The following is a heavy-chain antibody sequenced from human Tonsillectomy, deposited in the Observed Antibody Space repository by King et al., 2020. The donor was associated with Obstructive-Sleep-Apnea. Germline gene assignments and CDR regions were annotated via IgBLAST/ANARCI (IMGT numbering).Heavy chain of an antibody. CDR2: ISYDGSNK. CDR1: GFTFSNYA. Sequence: QVQLVESGGGVVEPGRSLRLSCAASGFTFSNYAIHWVRQAPGKGLEWVAVISYDGSNKYYADSVKGRFTISRDNSKNTLCLQMNSLRAEDTAVYYCARDSTGTWNGDFDYWGQGTLVTVSS. CDR3: ARDSTGTWNGDFDY. D-gene: IGHD1-1*01. V-gene: IGHV3-30*04. J-gene: IGHJ4*02.